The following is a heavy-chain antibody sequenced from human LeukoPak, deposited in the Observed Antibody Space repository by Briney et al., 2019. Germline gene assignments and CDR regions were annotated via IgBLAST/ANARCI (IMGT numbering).Heavy chain of an antibody. Sequence: GGSLRLSCAASGFTFSDYYMSWIRQAPGKGPEWVSYISSSGSTIYYADSVKGRFTISRDNAKNSLYLQMNSLRAEDTAVYYCARGRRTAMSEFDYWGQGTLVTVSS. CDR3: ARGRRTAMSEFDY. J-gene: IGHJ4*02. CDR1: GFTFSDYY. CDR2: ISSSGSTI. D-gene: IGHD5-18*01. V-gene: IGHV3-11*01.